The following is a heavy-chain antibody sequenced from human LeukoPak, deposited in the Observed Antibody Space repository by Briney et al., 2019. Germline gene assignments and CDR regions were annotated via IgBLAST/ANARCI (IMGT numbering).Heavy chain of an antibody. J-gene: IGHJ2*01. CDR1: GFTFSTAW. CDR3: GRGRGWYLDL. CDR2: IKQDGSEK. V-gene: IGHV3-7*04. Sequence: PGGSLRLSCAASGFTFSTAWMFWVRQAPGKGLEWVATIKQDGSEKHYLDSVKGRFTISRDNAENSLYLQMNSLRAEDTAVYSWGRGRGWYLDLWGRGTQVTVSS.